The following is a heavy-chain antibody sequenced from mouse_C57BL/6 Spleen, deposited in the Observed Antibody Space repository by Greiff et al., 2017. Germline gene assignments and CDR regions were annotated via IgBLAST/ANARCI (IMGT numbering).Heavy chain of an antibody. D-gene: IGHD1-1*01. CDR2: IHPNSGST. CDR1: GYTFTSYW. CDR3: APTVVADYFDY. V-gene: IGHV1-64*01. Sequence: QVQLQQPGAELVKPGASVTLSCKASGYTFTSYWMHWVKQRPGQGLEWIGMIHPNSGSTNYNEKFKSKATLTVDNSSSTAYMQLSSLTSEDSAVYYCAPTVVADYFDYWGQGTTLTVSS. J-gene: IGHJ2*01.